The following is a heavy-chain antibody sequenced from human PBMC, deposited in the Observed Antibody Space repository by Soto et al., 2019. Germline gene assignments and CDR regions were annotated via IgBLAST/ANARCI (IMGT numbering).Heavy chain of an antibody. CDR1: GGSISSGGYS. J-gene: IGHJ2*01. V-gene: IGHV4-30-2*01. CDR2: IYHSGST. CDR3: AREVRSIQLWSLGYFDL. D-gene: IGHD5-18*01. Sequence: QLQLQESGSGLVKPSQTLSLTCAVSGGSISSGGYSWSWIRQPPGKGLEWIGYIYHSGSTYYNPSLRSRVTISVDRSKNQFSLKLSSVTAADTAVYYWAREVRSIQLWSLGYFDLWGRGTLVTVSS.